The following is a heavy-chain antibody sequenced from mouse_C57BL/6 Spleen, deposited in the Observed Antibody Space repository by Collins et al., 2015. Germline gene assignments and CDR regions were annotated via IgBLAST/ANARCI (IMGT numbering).Heavy chain of an antibody. CDR3: ARGMITTYYAMDY. V-gene: IGHV3-2*02. Sequence: DVQLQESGPGLVKPSQSLSLTCTVTGYSITSDYAWNWIRQFPGNKLEWMGYISYSGSTSYNPSLKSRTSITRDTSKNQFFLQLNSVTTEDTATYYCARGMITTYYAMDYWGQGTSVTVSS. D-gene: IGHD2-4*01. J-gene: IGHJ4*01. CDR1: GYSITSDYA. CDR2: ISYSGST.